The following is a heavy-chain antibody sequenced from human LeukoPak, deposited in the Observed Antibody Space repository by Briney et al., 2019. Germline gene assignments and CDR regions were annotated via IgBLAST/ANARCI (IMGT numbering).Heavy chain of an antibody. V-gene: IGHV4-38-2*02. D-gene: IGHD4-17*01. CDR1: GYSISSGYY. Sequence: PSETLSLTCTVSGYSISSGYYWGWIRQPPGKGLEWIGSIYHSGSTYYNPSLKSRVTISVDTSKNQFSLKLNSVTAADTAVYFCARHPSRGDNGYAFDFWGHGTVVTVSS. CDR2: IYHSGST. J-gene: IGHJ3*01. CDR3: ARHPSRGDNGYAFDF.